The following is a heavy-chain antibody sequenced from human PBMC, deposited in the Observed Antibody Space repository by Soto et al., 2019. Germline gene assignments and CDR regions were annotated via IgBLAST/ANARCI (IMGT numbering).Heavy chain of an antibody. Sequence: SETLSLTCAVFSGSLGDHYWAWIRQSPEKGLEWIGEIHPSGSTDYNPSLKSRLTLAFDTSKNQFSLNLTSVTAADTAIYYCAREGGVLRMSNWLDPWGQGTLVTVSS. D-gene: IGHD3-3*01. J-gene: IGHJ5*02. V-gene: IGHV4-34*01. CDR2: IHPSGST. CDR1: SGSLGDHY. CDR3: AREGGVLRMSNWLDP.